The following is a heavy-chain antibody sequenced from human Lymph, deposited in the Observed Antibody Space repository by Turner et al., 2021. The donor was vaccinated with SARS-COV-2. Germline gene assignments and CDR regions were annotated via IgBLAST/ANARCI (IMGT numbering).Heavy chain of an antibody. CDR1: AFTFSSYA. V-gene: IGHV3-23*01. Sequence: EVQLLESGGGLVQPGGSLRLPCAASAFTFSSYAMSWVRQAPGKGLEWVSALSGSGGSTYYAESVKGRFTISRDNSKNTLYLQMNSLRAEDTAVYYCARGEDYGDYALFDYWGQGTLVTVSS. CDR3: ARGEDYGDYALFDY. D-gene: IGHD4-17*01. J-gene: IGHJ4*02. CDR2: LSGSGGST.